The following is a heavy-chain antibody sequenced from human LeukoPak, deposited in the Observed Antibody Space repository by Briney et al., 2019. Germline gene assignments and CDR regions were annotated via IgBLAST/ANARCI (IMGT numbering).Heavy chain of an antibody. Sequence: GGSLRLSCAASGFTFSDYYMSWIRQAPGKGLEWVSYISSSGSTIYYADSVKGRFTISRDNAKNSLYLQMNSLRAEDTAVYYCAREASSGYSKRGAFDTWGQGTMVTVSS. D-gene: IGHD3-22*01. J-gene: IGHJ3*02. CDR3: AREASSGYSKRGAFDT. CDR2: ISSSGSTI. V-gene: IGHV3-11*01. CDR1: GFTFSDYY.